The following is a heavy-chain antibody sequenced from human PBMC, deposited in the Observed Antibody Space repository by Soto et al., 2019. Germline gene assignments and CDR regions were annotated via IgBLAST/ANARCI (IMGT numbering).Heavy chain of an antibody. CDR3: ARKGYGGRWSLAY. V-gene: IGHV3-30*03. CDR1: GFTFSSYG. CDR2: ISYDGNRK. Sequence: QVQLVESGGGVVQPGRSLRLSCAASGFTFSSYGMHWARQAPGEGLEWVAVISYDGNRKYYADSVKGRFTISRDFSKNTVDLHMNSLRVEDTAVYFCARKGYGGRWSLAYWGQGILVTVSS. J-gene: IGHJ4*02. D-gene: IGHD2-15*01.